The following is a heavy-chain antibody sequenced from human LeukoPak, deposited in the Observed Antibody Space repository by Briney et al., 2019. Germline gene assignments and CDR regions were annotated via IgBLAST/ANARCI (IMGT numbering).Heavy chain of an antibody. D-gene: IGHD6-13*01. Sequence: GGSLRLSCAASGFTVSSNYMGWVRQAPGKGLEWVSVIYSGGTTNYADSVKGRFTISRDNSKNTLFLQMNSLRAEDTAVYYCARGGYSSSWYHFDYWGQGTLVTVSP. CDR2: IYSGGTT. J-gene: IGHJ4*02. CDR1: GFTVSSNY. CDR3: ARGGYSSSWYHFDY. V-gene: IGHV3-53*01.